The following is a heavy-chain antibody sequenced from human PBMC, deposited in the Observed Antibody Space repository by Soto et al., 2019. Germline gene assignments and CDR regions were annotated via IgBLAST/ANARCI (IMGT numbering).Heavy chain of an antibody. CDR2: LYWDDDK. V-gene: IGHV2-5*02. D-gene: IGHD2-21*02. J-gene: IGHJ6*02. CDR1: GLSLSTTRVS. Sequence: QVTLKESGPTLVKPTQSLTLTCTVSGLSLSTTRVSVGWVRQPPGKALEWLALLYWDDDKRYSPSLRSRLTIAKDISEKQVVVTMPSMDTVDTATYYCVQSRCGGDCLQIYSSHAYNGLDVWVQGTTVTVSS. CDR3: VQSRCGGDCLQIYSSHAYNGLDV.